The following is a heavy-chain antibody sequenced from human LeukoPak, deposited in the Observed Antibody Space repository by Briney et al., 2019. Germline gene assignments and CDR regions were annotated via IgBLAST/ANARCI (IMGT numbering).Heavy chain of an antibody. CDR1: GYTLTELS. J-gene: IGHJ3*02. CDR2: FDPEDGET. V-gene: IGHV1-24*01. CDR3: ATTPEGQWEINQYAFDI. D-gene: IGHD1-26*01. Sequence: ASVKVSCKVSGYTLTELSMHWVRQAPGKGLEWMGGFDPEDGETIYAQKFQGRVTMTEDTSTDTAYMELSSLRSKDTAVYYCATTPEGQWEINQYAFDIWGQGTMVTVSS.